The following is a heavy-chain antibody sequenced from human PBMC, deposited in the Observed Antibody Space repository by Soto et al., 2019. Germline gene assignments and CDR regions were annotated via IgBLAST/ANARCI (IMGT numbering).Heavy chain of an antibody. J-gene: IGHJ5*02. Sequence: SGGSLRLACAASGFTFSSYWMSWVRQAPGKGLEWVANIKQDGSEKYYVDSVKGRFTISRDNAKNSLYLQMNSLRAEDTAVYYCARVVGSGWYPSWFDPWGPGTLVTVSS. D-gene: IGHD6-19*01. V-gene: IGHV3-7*01. CDR1: GFTFSSYW. CDR2: IKQDGSEK. CDR3: ARVVGSGWYPSWFDP.